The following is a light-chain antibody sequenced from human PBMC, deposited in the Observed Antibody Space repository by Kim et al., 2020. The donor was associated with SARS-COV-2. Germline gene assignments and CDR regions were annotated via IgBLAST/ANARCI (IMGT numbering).Light chain of an antibody. Sequence: SSELTQDPAVSVALGQTVRLTCQGDSLRLYYATWYQQKPGQAPMLVIYDKNNRPSGIPDRFSGSTSRNTASLTITGAQAEDEADYYCGSRDSDNHRGLFG. J-gene: IGLJ2*01. CDR3: GSRDSDNHRGL. V-gene: IGLV3-19*01. CDR1: SLRLYY. CDR2: DKN.